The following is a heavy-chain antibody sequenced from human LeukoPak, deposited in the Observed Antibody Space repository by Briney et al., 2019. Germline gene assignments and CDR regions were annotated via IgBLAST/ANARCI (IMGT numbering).Heavy chain of an antibody. J-gene: IGHJ5*02. V-gene: IGHV1-18*01. D-gene: IGHD3-16*01. CDR3: ARDNLGGGFDP. Sequence: ASVKVSCKASGYTFTSYGISWVRQAPGQGLEWMGWISAYNGNTNYAQKLQGRVTMTRDMSTSTVYMELSSLRSEDTAVYYCARDNLGGGFDPWGQGTLVTVSS. CDR2: ISAYNGNT. CDR1: GYTFTSYG.